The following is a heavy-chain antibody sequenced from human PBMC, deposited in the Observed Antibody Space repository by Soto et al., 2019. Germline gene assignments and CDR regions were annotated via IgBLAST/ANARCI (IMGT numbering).Heavy chain of an antibody. V-gene: IGHV3-30-3*01. J-gene: IGHJ5*02. CDR2: ISYDGSNK. D-gene: IGHD5-18*01. CDR3: AARGYSYGYL. Sequence: QVQLVESGGGVVQPGRSLRLSCEASGFTFSSYAMHWVRQAPGKGLEWVAVISYDGSNKYYADSVKGRFTISRDNSKNTLYLQMNSLRAEDTAVYYCAARGYSYGYLWGQGTLVTVSS. CDR1: GFTFSSYA.